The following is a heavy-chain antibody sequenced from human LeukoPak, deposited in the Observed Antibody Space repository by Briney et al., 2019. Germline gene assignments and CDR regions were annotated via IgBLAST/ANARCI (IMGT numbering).Heavy chain of an antibody. Sequence: SVKVSCRASGGTFSSYAISWVRQAPGQGLEWMGRIIPIVGIANYAQKFQGRVTITAHKSTSTAYMELSSLRSEDTAVYYCARGLLLGTGNYYYYYMDVWGKGTTVTVSS. CDR1: GGTFSSYA. J-gene: IGHJ6*03. D-gene: IGHD1-1*01. CDR3: ARGLLLGTGNYYYYYMDV. V-gene: IGHV1-69*04. CDR2: IIPIVGIA.